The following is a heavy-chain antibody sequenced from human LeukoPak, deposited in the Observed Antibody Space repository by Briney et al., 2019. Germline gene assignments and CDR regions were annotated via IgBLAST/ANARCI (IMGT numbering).Heavy chain of an antibody. CDR1: GHLLIDYY. D-gene: IGHD2-15*01. Sequence: SEPQSLMCAVHGHLLIDYYWSWIRLSPGKGLEWFAEITHNGSTTFHPSLESRLALSREMSKNQLSLKLTSVTAADASVYFCARGFCRGESCYSAEYFQHWGQGTLVSVPS. CDR2: ITHNGST. V-gene: IGHV4-34*01. J-gene: IGHJ1*01. CDR3: ARGFCRGESCYSAEYFQH.